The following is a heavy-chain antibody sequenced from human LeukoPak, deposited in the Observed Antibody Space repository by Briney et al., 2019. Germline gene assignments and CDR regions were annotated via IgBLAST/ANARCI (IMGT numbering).Heavy chain of an antibody. J-gene: IGHJ4*02. CDR1: GYSFTSYW. D-gene: IGHD2-2*01. CDR3: ARAPWDIVVVPADSTYYFDY. V-gene: IGHV5-51*01. CDR2: IYPGDSDT. Sequence: PGESLKISCKGSGYSFTSYWIGWVRQMPGKGLEWMGIIYPGDSDTGYSPSFQGQVTISADKSISTAYLQWSSLKASDTAMYYCARAPWDIVVVPADSTYYFDYWGQGTLVTVSS.